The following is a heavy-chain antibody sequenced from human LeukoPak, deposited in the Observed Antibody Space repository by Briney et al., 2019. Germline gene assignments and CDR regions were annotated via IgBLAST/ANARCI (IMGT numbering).Heavy chain of an antibody. CDR1: EFTFNKYW. CDR2: INGDGTRR. D-gene: IGHD3-3*01. V-gene: IGHV3-74*01. J-gene: IGHJ4*02. CDR3: AKATTIFGVVSPFDY. Sequence: HSGGSLRPSCAASEFTFNKYWMHWVRQAPGKGLVWVSRINGDGTRRDYVDSVKGRFTISRDNAKNTVNLQMNSLRAEDTAVYYCAKATTIFGVVSPFDYWGQGTLVTVSS.